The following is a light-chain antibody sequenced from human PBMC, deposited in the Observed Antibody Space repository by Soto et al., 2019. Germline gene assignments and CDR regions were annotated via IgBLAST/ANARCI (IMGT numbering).Light chain of an antibody. CDR1: QIVNLN. CDR3: HQYNSWPRCT. CDR2: GAS. V-gene: IGKV3-15*01. J-gene: IGKJ3*01. Sequence: EIMMTQSPGTLSVSPGEVATLSCTASQIVNLNLAWYQQKPGQHPSLLLYGASTRATGIPVRFRGSGSGTKVTITISSLQYEDSAVYYCHQYNSWPRCTFGPGTKVEIK.